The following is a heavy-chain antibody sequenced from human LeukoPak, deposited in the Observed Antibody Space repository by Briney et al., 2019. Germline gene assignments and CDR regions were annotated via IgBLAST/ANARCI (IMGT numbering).Heavy chain of an antibody. D-gene: IGHD1/OR15-1a*01. CDR3: ARDYYYGTSGYYFDY. Sequence: ASVKVSCKASGYTFTSYGISWVRQAPGQGLEWMGWISAYNGNTNYAQKLQGSATMTTDTSTSTAYMELRSLRSDDTAVYYCARDYYYGTSGYYFDYCGQGIPVTVSS. V-gene: IGHV1-18*01. J-gene: IGHJ4*02. CDR1: GYTFTSYG. CDR2: ISAYNGNT.